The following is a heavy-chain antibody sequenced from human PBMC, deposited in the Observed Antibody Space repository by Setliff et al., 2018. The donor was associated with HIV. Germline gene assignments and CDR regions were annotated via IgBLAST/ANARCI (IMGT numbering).Heavy chain of an antibody. CDR2: VNPDGSTT. CDR3: ARAIRNGNSLINWFDP. V-gene: IGHV3-74*01. D-gene: IGHD2-8*01. Sequence: GGSLRLSCAASGFTFSDYWMHWVRQVPGKGLVYVSRVNPDGSTTTYADSVKGRFTISRDNAKNTLYLQMNSLRGEDTAVYFCARAIRNGNSLINWFDPWGQGTLVTVSS. CDR1: GFTFSDYW. J-gene: IGHJ5*02.